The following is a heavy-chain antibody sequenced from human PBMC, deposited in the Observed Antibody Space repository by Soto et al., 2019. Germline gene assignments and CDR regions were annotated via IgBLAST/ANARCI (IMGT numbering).Heavy chain of an antibody. Sequence: QITLKESGPTLVKPTQTLTLTCTFSGFSLSTSGVGVGWIRQPPGKALEWLALLYWDDDKRYSPSLKSRLTITKDTSKNQMVLTMTNMEPVDTATYYCAHREAKFLDLGRGRRSYYFDSWGQGTLVTVSS. D-gene: IGHD3-3*01. V-gene: IGHV2-5*02. CDR2: LYWDDDK. J-gene: IGHJ4*02. CDR1: GFSLSTSGVG. CDR3: AHREAKFLDLGRGRRSYYFDS.